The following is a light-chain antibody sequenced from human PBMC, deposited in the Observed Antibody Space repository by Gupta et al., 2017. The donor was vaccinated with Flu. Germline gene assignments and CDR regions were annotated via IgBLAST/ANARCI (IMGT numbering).Light chain of an antibody. CDR2: NAS. CDR1: KSVGSY. Sequence: PATLSLSPGEGATPSGRASKSVGSYLAWDQQKHGQAPRLIICNASNRATGIPARFGGSGSGTDFTLSVSSLEPGDSAVYYCQQRRSWPLTFGQGTRLEIK. V-gene: IGKV3-11*01. J-gene: IGKJ5*01. CDR3: QQRRSWPLT.